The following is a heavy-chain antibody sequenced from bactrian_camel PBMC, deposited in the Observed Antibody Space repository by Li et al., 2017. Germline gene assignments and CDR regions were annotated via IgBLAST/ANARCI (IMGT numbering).Heavy chain of an antibody. CDR2: IDSAGANS. D-gene: IGHD5*01. J-gene: IGHJ6*01. CDR3: AATRGWAMAAFCWAPEESYGY. Sequence: DVQLVESGGGAVQAGGSLRLSCEAYAYTLRPYCMGWLRQAPGQELVWVASIDSAGANSYYAEFVKGRFTISQDNARKTTYLQMDNLKPEDTAMYYCAATRGWAMAAFCWAPEESYGYWGQGTQVTVS. V-gene: IGHV3S19*01. CDR1: AYTLRPYC.